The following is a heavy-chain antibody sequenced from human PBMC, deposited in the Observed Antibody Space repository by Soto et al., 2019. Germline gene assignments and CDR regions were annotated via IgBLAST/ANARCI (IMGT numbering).Heavy chain of an antibody. J-gene: IGHJ3*02. CDR1: GYTFTSYA. Sequence: ASVKVSCEASGYTFTSYAMHWVRQAPGQRLEWMGWINAGNGNTKYSQKFQGRVTITRDTSASTAYMELSSLRSEDTAVYYCASSADPYDYIWGSYRRHAFDIWGQGTMVTVSS. V-gene: IGHV1-3*01. D-gene: IGHD3-16*02. CDR3: ASSADPYDYIWGSYRRHAFDI. CDR2: INAGNGNT.